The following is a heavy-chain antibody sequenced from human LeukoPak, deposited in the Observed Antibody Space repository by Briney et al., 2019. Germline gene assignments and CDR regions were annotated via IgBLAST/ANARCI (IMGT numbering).Heavy chain of an antibody. CDR1: GFTFSSYS. J-gene: IGHJ3*02. CDR2: ISSSSYI. D-gene: IGHD3-10*01. Sequence: GGSLRLSCAASGFTFSSYSMNWVRQAPGKGLEWVSSISSSSYIYHADSVKGRFTISRDNAKNSLYLQMNSLRAEDTAVYYCARDRGVTMVRGVITPDAFDIWGQGTMVTVSS. CDR3: ARDRGVTMVRGVITPDAFDI. V-gene: IGHV3-21*01.